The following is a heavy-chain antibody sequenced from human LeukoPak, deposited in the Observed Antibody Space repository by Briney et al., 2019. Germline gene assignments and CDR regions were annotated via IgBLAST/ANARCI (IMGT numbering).Heavy chain of an antibody. CDR1: GFTFSSYW. J-gene: IGHJ6*03. CDR2: IKQDGSEK. D-gene: IGHD3-3*01. V-gene: IGHV3-7*01. Sequence: GGSLRLSCAASGFTFSSYWMSWVRQAPGKGLEWVANIKQDGSEKYYVDSVKGRFTISRDNAKNSLYLQMNSLRAEDTAVYYCARENYDFWSGYYAPGDYYYYYVDVWGKGTTVTVSS. CDR3: ARENYDFWSGYYAPGDYYYYYVDV.